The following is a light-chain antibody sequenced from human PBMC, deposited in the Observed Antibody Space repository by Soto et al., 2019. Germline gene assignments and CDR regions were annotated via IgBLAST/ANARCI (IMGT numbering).Light chain of an antibody. V-gene: IGLV1-44*01. CDR2: SSN. J-gene: IGLJ2*01. CDR1: SSNIGSNS. Sequence: QSVLTQPPSASGTPGQRVTISCSGSSSNIGSNSVNWYQQLPGTAPKLLMYSSNQRPSGVPDRFSGSKSGTSASLAISGLQSADEADYYCAAWDDSMNGVVFSGGTKLTVL. CDR3: AAWDDSMNGVV.